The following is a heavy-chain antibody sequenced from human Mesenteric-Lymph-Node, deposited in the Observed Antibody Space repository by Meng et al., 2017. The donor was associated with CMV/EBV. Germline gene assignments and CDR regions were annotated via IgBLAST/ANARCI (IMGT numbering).Heavy chain of an antibody. Sequence: SLNFSCASAGFTFSSYAMCWVRPAPGKGLEWVSAISGSGGSTYDADSVKGRFTISRDNSKNTLYLQMNSLRAEDTAVYYCAKDEVATITGYYYYGMDVWGQGTTVTVSS. V-gene: IGHV3-23*01. CDR1: GFTFSSYA. D-gene: IGHD5-12*01. J-gene: IGHJ6*02. CDR3: AKDEVATITGYYYYGMDV. CDR2: ISGSGGST.